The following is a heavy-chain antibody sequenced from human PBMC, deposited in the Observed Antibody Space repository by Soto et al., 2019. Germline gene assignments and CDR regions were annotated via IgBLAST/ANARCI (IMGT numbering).Heavy chain of an antibody. CDR2: ISFDGRNT. CDR3: ANGRYSSSAEFDY. D-gene: IGHD6-6*01. V-gene: IGHV3-30*18. CDR1: GVTFSSYG. Sequence: PGGSLRLSCAASGVTFSSYGMNWVRQAPDKGLEWVAGISFDGRNTYHADSVKGRFTVSRDNSKNTLYLQMDSLRVEDTAIYYCANGRYSSSAEFDYWGQGTLVTVSS. J-gene: IGHJ4*02.